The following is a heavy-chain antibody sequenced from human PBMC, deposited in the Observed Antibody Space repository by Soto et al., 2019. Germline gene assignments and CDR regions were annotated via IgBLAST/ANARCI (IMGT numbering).Heavy chain of an antibody. D-gene: IGHD2-15*01. Sequence: GGSLRLSCAASGFTFSSYGMHWVRQAPGKGLEWVAVIWYDGSNKYYADSVKGRFTISRDNSKNTLYLQMNSLRAEDTAVYYCAREGLGYCSGGSCFDGPDYYYGMDVWGQGTTVTVSS. V-gene: IGHV3-33*01. CDR2: IWYDGSNK. CDR3: AREGLGYCSGGSCFDGPDYYYGMDV. J-gene: IGHJ6*02. CDR1: GFTFSSYG.